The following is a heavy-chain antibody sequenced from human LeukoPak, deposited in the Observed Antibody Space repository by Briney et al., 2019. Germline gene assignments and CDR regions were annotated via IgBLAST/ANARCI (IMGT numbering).Heavy chain of an antibody. CDR1: GGSVSSGSYF. CDR3: ARSPWGIAAAGH. D-gene: IGHD6-13*01. J-gene: IGHJ4*02. V-gene: IGHV4-61*01. CDR2: ISYSGST. Sequence: SETLSLTRTVSGGSVSSGSYFWSWIRQPPGKGLEWIGYISYSGSTNYNPSLKSRVTISVDTSKNQFSLKLSSVTAADTAVFYCARSPWGIAAAGHWGQGTLVTVFS.